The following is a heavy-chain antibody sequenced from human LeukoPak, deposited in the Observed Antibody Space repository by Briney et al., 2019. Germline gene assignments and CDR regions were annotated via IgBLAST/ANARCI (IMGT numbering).Heavy chain of an antibody. Sequence: GGSLRLSCAASGFSVSSRAMSWVRQAPGKGLEWVAVISYDGSNKYYADSVKGRFTISRDNSKNTLYLQMNSLRAEDTAVYYCATLAGYFDYWGQGTLVTVSS. V-gene: IGHV3-30-3*01. CDR3: ATLAGYFDY. J-gene: IGHJ4*02. CDR1: GFSVSSRA. CDR2: ISYDGSNK. D-gene: IGHD6-19*01.